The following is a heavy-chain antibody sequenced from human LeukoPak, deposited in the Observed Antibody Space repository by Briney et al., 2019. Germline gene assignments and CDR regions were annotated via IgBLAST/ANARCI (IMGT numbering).Heavy chain of an antibody. J-gene: IGHJ4*02. CDR1: GFTFSSYW. CDR2: INSDGSST. V-gene: IGHV3-74*01. Sequence: GGSLRPSCAASGFTFSSYWMHWVRQAPGKGLVWVSRINSDGSSTSYADSVKGRFTISRDNAKNTLYLQMNSLRAEDTAVYYCAREAYSSSWYGPSFDYWGQGTLVTVSS. D-gene: IGHD6-13*01. CDR3: AREAYSSSWYGPSFDY.